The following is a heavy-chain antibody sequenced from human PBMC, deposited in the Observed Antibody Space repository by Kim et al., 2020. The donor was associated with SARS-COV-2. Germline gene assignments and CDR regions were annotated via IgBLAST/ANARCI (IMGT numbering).Heavy chain of an antibody. V-gene: IGHV3-48*02. Sequence: KGRLTISRDNAKNSLYLQMNSLRDEDTAVYYCARGLRRFGIAVAGTGLGYWGQGTLVTVSS. D-gene: IGHD6-19*01. CDR3: ARGLRRFGIAVAGTGLGY. J-gene: IGHJ4*02.